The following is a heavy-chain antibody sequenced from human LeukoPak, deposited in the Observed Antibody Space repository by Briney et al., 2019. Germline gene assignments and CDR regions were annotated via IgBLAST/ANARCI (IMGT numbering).Heavy chain of an antibody. CDR2: INHSGST. Sequence: SETLSLTCAVYGGSFSGYYWSWIRQPPGKGLEWIGEINHSGSTNYNPSLKSRVTISVDTSKNQFSLELSSVTAADTAVYYCARPVSGSSGRYYNYWGQGTLVTVSS. J-gene: IGHJ4*02. V-gene: IGHV4-34*01. CDR3: ARPVSGSSGRYYNY. D-gene: IGHD6-19*01. CDR1: GGSFSGYY.